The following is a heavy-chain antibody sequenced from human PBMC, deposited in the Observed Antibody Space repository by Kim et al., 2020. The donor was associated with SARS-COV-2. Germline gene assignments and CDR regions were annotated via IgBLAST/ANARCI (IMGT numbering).Heavy chain of an antibody. Sequence: SETLSLTCTVSGGSISSSSYYWGWIRQPPGKGLEWIGSIYYSGSTYYNPSLKSRVTISVDTSKNQFSLKLSSVTAADTAVYYCARIHCSGGSCYPLDYWGQGTLVTVSS. D-gene: IGHD2-15*01. CDR2: IYYSGST. CDR1: GGSISSSSYY. J-gene: IGHJ4*02. CDR3: ARIHCSGGSCYPLDY. V-gene: IGHV4-39*07.